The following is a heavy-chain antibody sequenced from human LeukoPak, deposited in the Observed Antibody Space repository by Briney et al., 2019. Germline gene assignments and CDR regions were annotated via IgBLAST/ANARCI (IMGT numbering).Heavy chain of an antibody. CDR1: GFTVSSNY. J-gene: IGHJ4*02. V-gene: IGHV3-53*01. CDR3: ARHSNDFCRGYYTFDY. CDR2: IYSGGST. Sequence: GGSLRLSCAASGFTVSSNYMSWVRQAPGKGLEWVSVIYSGGSTYYADSVKGRFTISRDNSKNRLYLQMNSLRAEDTAVYYCARHSNDFCRGYYTFDYWGQGTLVTVSS. D-gene: IGHD3-3*01.